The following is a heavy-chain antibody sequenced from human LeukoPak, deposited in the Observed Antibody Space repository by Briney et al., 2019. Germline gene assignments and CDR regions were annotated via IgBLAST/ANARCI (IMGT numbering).Heavy chain of an antibody. D-gene: IGHD6-13*01. CDR3: ANPLLAEPGGY. J-gene: IGHJ4*02. V-gene: IGHV3-30*18. Sequence: GGSLRLSCAASGLIFSSYAMSWVRQAPGKGLEWVAVISYDGSNKYYADSVKGRFTISRDNSKNTLYLQMNSLRAEDTAVYYCANPLLAEPGGYWGQGTLVTVSS. CDR2: ISYDGSNK. CDR1: GLIFSSYA.